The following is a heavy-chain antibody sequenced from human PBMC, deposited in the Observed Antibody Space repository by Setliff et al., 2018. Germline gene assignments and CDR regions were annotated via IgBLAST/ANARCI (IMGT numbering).Heavy chain of an antibody. V-gene: IGHV4-59*11. J-gene: IGHJ4*02. CDR1: DGSSSSHY. D-gene: IGHD2-15*01. Sequence: SETLSLTCTVSDGSSSSHYWSWIRQPPGKGLEWIGYKHFSGTTNYNPSLKSRVTLSLDTSKNQFSLELSSVTAADTAMYYCARENGYCSGGACYFMFDYWGQGTLVTVSS. CDR3: ARENGYCSGGACYFMFDY. CDR2: KHFSGTT.